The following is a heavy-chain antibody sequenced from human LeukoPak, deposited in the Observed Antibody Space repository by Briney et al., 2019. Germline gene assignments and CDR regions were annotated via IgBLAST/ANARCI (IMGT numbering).Heavy chain of an antibody. CDR2: IYSGGST. CDR1: GFTFSSCA. Sequence: GASLRLSCAASGFTFSSCAMSWVRQAPGKGLEWVSVIYSGGSTYYADSVKGRFTISRDNSKNTLYLQMNSLRAEDTAVYYCARGGHFDYWGQGTLVTVSS. J-gene: IGHJ4*02. CDR3: ARGGHFDY. V-gene: IGHV3-53*01.